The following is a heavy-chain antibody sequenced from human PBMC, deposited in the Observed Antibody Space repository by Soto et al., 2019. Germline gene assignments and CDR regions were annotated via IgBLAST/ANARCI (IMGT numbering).Heavy chain of an antibody. CDR3: AGTPYSGSLIYGMDV. Sequence: ASVKVSCKASGGTFSSYAISWVRQAPGQGLEWMGGIIPIFGTANYAQKFQGRVTITADESTSTAYMELSGPRSEDTAVYYCAGTPYSGSLIYGMDVWGQGTTVTVSS. V-gene: IGHV1-69*13. J-gene: IGHJ6*02. CDR2: IIPIFGTA. D-gene: IGHD1-26*01. CDR1: GGTFSSYA.